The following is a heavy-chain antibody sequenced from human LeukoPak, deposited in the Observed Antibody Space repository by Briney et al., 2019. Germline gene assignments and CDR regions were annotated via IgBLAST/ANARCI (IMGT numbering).Heavy chain of an antibody. CDR1: GFTFIRYW. J-gene: IGHJ4*02. CDR2: INQDGSER. Sequence: GGSLRLSCAASGFTFIRYWMTWVRQAPGKGLEWVAIINQDGSERYYVDSVKGRFTISRDNAKNSLYLQMNSLRVEDTAVYFCACKTRVDVSTWGQGTLVTVSP. D-gene: IGHD4-17*01. V-gene: IGHV3-7*02. CDR3: ACKTRVDVST.